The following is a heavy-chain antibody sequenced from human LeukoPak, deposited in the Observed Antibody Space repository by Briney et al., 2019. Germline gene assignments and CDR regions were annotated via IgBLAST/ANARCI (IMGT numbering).Heavy chain of an antibody. D-gene: IGHD2-15*01. Sequence: SGTLSLTCTVSGDSINSLDLWSWVRQPPGKGLEWIGEMYLSGSTYYNPSLKSRVTISVDTSKNQFSLKLSSVTAADTAVYYCARDQGAATVDWGQGTLVTVSS. CDR3: ARDQGAATVD. CDR2: MYLSGST. V-gene: IGHV4-4*02. J-gene: IGHJ4*02. CDR1: GDSINSLDL.